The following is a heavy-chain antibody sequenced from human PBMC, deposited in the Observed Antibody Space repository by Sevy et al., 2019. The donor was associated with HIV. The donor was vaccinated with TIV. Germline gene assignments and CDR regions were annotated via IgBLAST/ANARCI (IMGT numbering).Heavy chain of an antibody. CDR2: INHSGST. J-gene: IGHJ6*02. CDR3: ARGYDFWSGYYTVYYYYCMDV. CDR1: GGSFSGYY. Sequence: SETLSLTCAVYGGSFSGYYWSWIRQPPGKGLEWIGEINHSGSTNYNPSLKSRVTISVDTSKNQFSLKLSSVTAADTAVYYCARGYDFWSGYYTVYYYYCMDVWGQGTTVTVSS. D-gene: IGHD3-3*01. V-gene: IGHV4-34*01.